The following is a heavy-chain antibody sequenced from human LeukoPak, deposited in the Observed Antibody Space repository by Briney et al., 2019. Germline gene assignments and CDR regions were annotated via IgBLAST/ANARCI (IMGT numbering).Heavy chain of an antibody. Sequence: QPSETLSLTCAVYGGSFSGYYWSWIRQPAGKGLEWIGRIYTSGSTNYNPSLKSRVTMSVDTSKNQFSLKLSSVTAADTAVYYCAREDSAVADDAFDIWGQGTMVTVSS. V-gene: IGHV4-4*07. D-gene: IGHD2-15*01. CDR2: IYTSGST. J-gene: IGHJ3*02. CDR3: AREDSAVADDAFDI. CDR1: GGSFSGYY.